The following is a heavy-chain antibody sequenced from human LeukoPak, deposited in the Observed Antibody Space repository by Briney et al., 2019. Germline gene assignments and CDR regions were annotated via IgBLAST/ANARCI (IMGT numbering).Heavy chain of an antibody. Sequence: GGSLSFSCAASQFTFSSHAMSSVRQAPGKRLEWFSAISDRGGSTYYPDPVNGRFTISRDNSKNTVYLQMKSLRAEDTTVYYCAKDRRACSGSSCYSRFDYWGQGTLVTGSS. D-gene: IGHD2-15*01. V-gene: IGHV3-23*01. CDR2: ISDRGGST. CDR3: AKDRRACSGSSCYSRFDY. J-gene: IGHJ4*02. CDR1: QFTFSSHA.